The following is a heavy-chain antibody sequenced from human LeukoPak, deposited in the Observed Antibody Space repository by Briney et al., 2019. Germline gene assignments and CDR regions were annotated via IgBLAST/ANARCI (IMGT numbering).Heavy chain of an antibody. V-gene: IGHV4-39*01. CDR1: GGSISSRPYY. CDR2: ISYSGSI. CDR3: ATLEIGDYYFDY. Sequence: SETLSLTCTVSGGSISSRPYYWGWVRQPPRKGLEWIVSISYSGSIHYNPSLKSRVTISVDTSKNHFSLRLSSVTAADTAVYYCATLEIGDYYFDYWGQGTLVTVSS. J-gene: IGHJ4*02. D-gene: IGHD2-21*01.